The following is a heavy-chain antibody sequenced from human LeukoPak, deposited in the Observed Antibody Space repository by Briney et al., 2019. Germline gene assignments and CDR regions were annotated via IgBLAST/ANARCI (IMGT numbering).Heavy chain of an antibody. V-gene: IGHV3-48*04. J-gene: IGHJ4*02. D-gene: IGHD3-22*01. Sequence: GGSLRLSCAASGFTFSSYWMSWVRQAPGKGLEWVSYISSSGSTIYYADSVKGRFTISRDNAKNSLYLQMNSLRAEDTAVYYCARDPRGNYYDSSGYYEYWGQGTLVTVSS. CDR3: ARDPRGNYYDSSGYYEY. CDR1: GFTFSSYW. CDR2: ISSSGSTI.